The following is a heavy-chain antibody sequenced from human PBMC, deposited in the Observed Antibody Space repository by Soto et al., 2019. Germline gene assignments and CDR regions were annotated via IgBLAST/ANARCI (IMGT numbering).Heavy chain of an antibody. V-gene: IGHV1-18*01. J-gene: IGHJ5*02. CDR1: GYPFTSYG. D-gene: IGHD2-2*01. Sequence: XPVKVACKASGYPFTSYGIIWVRQAPGQGLEWMGWISAYNGNTNYAQKLQGRVTMTTDTSTSTAYMELRSLRSDDTAVYYCAHQLGPCSTTSCQNWFDPCGQRTLVTVSS. CDR3: AHQLGPCSTTSCQNWFDP. CDR2: ISAYNGNT.